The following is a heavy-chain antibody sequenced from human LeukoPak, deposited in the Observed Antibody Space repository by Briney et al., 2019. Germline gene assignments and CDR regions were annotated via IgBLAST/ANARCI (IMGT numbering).Heavy chain of an antibody. V-gene: IGHV1-2*02. CDR3: ARDGVVVPAAPAYYYYYYMDV. CDR1: GYTFTGYY. J-gene: IGHJ6*03. Sequence: ASVKVSCKASGYTFTGYYMQWVRQAPGQGLEWMGWINPNSGGPNYAQKFQGRVTMTKDTSISTAYMELSRLRSDDTAVYYCARDGVVVPAAPAYYYYYYMDVWGKGTTVTVSS. D-gene: IGHD2-2*01. CDR2: INPNSGGP.